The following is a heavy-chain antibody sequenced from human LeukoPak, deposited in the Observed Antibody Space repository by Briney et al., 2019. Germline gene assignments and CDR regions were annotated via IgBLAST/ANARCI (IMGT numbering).Heavy chain of an antibody. CDR1: GFTFSSYA. Sequence: GGSLRLSRAASGFTFSSYAMSWVRQAPGKGLEWVSAISGSGGSTYYADSVKGRFTISRDNSKNTLYLQMNSLRAEDTAVYYCANLGIAVAGIDYWGQGTLVTVSS. V-gene: IGHV3-23*01. J-gene: IGHJ4*02. CDR3: ANLGIAVAGIDY. CDR2: ISGSGGST. D-gene: IGHD6-19*01.